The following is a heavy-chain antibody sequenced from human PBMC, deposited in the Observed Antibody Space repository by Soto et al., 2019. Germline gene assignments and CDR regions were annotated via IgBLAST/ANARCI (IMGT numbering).Heavy chain of an antibody. V-gene: IGHV4-59*01. CDR3: ARDAVAGYNPPYGTDV. D-gene: IGHD6-19*01. J-gene: IGHJ6*02. CDR2: ISDSGST. CDR1: GGSISSYY. Sequence: SETLSLTCTVSGGSISSYYWSWIRQPPGKGLEWIGFISDSGSTNHNPSLKSRATISVGASKNQFSLTLRFVTAADTAVYYCARDAVAGYNPPYGTDVWGQGTTVTVSS.